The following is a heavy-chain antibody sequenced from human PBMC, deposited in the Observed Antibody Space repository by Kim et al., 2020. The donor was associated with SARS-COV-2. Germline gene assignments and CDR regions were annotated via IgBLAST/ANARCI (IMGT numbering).Heavy chain of an antibody. CDR1: GFPFGFYA. Sequence: GGSLRLSCAASGFPFGFYAMSWVRQAPGKGLEWVSTISNSGDNTHHADSVKGRFAISRDNSKNMLYLQMDSLRAEDTAVYYCVRVLTYSYSYWGQGTLVT. D-gene: IGHD5-18*01. J-gene: IGHJ4*02. CDR2: ISNSGDNT. CDR3: VRVLTYSYSY. V-gene: IGHV3-23*01.